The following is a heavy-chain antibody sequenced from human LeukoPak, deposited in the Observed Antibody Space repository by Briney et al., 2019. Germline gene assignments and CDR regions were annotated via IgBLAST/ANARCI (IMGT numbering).Heavy chain of an antibody. D-gene: IGHD6-13*01. J-gene: IGHJ5*02. CDR1: GGSISSYY. CDR2: IYYSGST. CDR3: ARTYTSSWSSWFDP. Sequence: SETLSLTCTVSGGSISSYYWSWIRQPPGKGLEWIGSIYYSGSTSYNPSLKSRVTISVDTSKNQFSLKLSSVTAADTAVYFCARTYTSSWSSWFDPWGQGTLVTVSS. V-gene: IGHV4-59*05.